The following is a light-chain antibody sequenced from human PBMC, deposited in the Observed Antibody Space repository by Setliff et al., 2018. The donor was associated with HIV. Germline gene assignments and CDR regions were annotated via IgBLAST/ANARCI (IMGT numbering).Light chain of an antibody. CDR1: SSDIGAYNF. CDR3: SSYTNSVTVV. J-gene: IGLJ1*01. Sequence: QSVLTQPASVSGSPGQSITISCTGTSSDIGAYNFVSWYQLHPGKAPKLIIYEVSNRPSGVSNRFSGSKSGNTASLTISGLQPEDGADYYCSSYTNSVTVVFGTGTKVTVL. V-gene: IGLV2-14*01. CDR2: EVS.